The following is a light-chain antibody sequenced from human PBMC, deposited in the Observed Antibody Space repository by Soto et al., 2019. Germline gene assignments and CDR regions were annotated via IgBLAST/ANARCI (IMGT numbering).Light chain of an antibody. CDR1: HSVGSN. J-gene: IGKJ1*01. CDR3: QQSKQRPVA. V-gene: IGKV3-15*01. CDR2: GAS. Sequence: AITQSPSTLSVSPAATVTLSCRASHSVGSNLAWYHQNPGQAPRLLIYGASTMATGVPARFSGSGSATQFTLTISSPQSEDFGIYYCQQSKQRPVAFGQGTKVDIK.